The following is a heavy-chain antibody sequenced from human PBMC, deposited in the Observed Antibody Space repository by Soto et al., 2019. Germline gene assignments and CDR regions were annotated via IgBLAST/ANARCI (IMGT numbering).Heavy chain of an antibody. Sequence: GGSLRLSCAASGFTFSSYGMHWVRQAPGKGLEWVAVIWYDGSNKYYADSVKGRFTISGDNSKNTLYLQMNSLRAEDTAVYYCARDFYSSSLYYGMDVWGQGTTVTAP. CDR1: GFTFSSYG. V-gene: IGHV3-33*01. CDR2: IWYDGSNK. J-gene: IGHJ6*02. D-gene: IGHD6-13*01. CDR3: ARDFYSSSLYYGMDV.